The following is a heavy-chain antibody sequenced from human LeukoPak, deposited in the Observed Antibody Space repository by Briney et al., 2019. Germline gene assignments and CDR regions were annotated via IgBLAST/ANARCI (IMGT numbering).Heavy chain of an antibody. D-gene: IGHD6-13*01. J-gene: IGHJ4*02. CDR2: INPSGGST. CDR3: ARDPPAGTDNSNFDY. Sequence: ASVKVSCKASGYTFSSYYMHGVRQAPGQGLEWMGIINPSGGSTSYAQKFQSRVTMTRDTSTSTVYMELSSLRSEETAVYYCARDPPAGTDNSNFDYWAREPWSPSPQ. CDR1: GYTFSSYY. V-gene: IGHV1-46*01.